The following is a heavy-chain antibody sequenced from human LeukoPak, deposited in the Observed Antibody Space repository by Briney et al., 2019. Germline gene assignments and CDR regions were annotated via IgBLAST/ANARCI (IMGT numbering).Heavy chain of an antibody. D-gene: IGHD2-2*01. Sequence: SETLSLTCTVSGGSISSSSYYWGWIRQPPGKGLEWIGSMSYSGSTYYNPSLKSRVTIAVDTSKTQFSLKLSSVAAADTAVYYCATPYCSGISCLDVFNMWGQGTRVTVSS. CDR2: MSYSGST. CDR1: GGSISSSSYY. CDR3: ATPYCSGISCLDVFNM. V-gene: IGHV4-39*01. J-gene: IGHJ3*02.